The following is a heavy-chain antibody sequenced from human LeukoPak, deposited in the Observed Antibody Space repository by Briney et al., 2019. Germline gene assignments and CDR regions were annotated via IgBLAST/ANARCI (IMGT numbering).Heavy chain of an antibody. CDR2: ISYDENNK. CDR1: GFTLTTYT. CDR3: ARIGFSATTSSY. V-gene: IGHV3-30-3*01. D-gene: IGHD2/OR15-2a*01. J-gene: IGHJ4*02. Sequence: GGSLRLSCVVTGFTLTTYTIYRVRQAPGKGLEWVAIISYDENNKYYADSVKGRFTISRDNNKDTVFLQMNNLRSEDTALYYCARIGFSATTSSYWGRGTRVIVSS.